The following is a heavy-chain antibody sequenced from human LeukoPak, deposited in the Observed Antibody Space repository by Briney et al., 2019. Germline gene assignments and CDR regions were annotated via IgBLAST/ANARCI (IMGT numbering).Heavy chain of an antibody. CDR2: INHSGST. D-gene: IGHD6-19*01. J-gene: IGHJ6*04. V-gene: IGHV4-34*01. CDR3: AARGQWLGDV. Sequence: SETLSVTCAVYGGSLSGSYWSWIRQPPGKRLEWIGEINHSGSTNYNPALKSRVTISVDTSKNQFSLKLSSVTAADTAVYYCAARGQWLGDVWGKGTTVTVSS. CDR1: GGSLSGSY.